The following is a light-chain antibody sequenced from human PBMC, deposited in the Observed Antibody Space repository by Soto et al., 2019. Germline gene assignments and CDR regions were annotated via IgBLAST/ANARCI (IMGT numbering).Light chain of an antibody. V-gene: IGKV4-1*01. CDR3: QQYYSTPRT. CDR2: WAS. Sequence: DIVMPHSPDSLAVSLSQTPPINXGSCQSVVYSSNNKNYLAWYQQKPGQSPKLLIYWASTRESGVPDRFSGSGSGTDFTLTISSLQAEDVAVYYCQQYYSTPRTFGQGTKVDI. J-gene: IGKJ1*01. CDR1: QSVVYSSNNKNY.